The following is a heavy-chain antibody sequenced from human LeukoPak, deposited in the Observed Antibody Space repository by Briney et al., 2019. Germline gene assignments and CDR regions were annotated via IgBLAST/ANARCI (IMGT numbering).Heavy chain of an antibody. CDR2: ISYDGGNR. V-gene: IGHV3-30-3*01. CDR1: GITFSSYA. D-gene: IGHD1-1*01. J-gene: IGHJ4*02. Sequence: PGRSLRLSCAASGITFSSYAMHWVRQAPGKGLEWVAVISYDGGNRYYADSVKGRFTISRDNSKNTLYLQMNSLRGEDTAVYYCARDRYNWNDGRRSVFDYWGQGTLVTVSS. CDR3: ARDRYNWNDGRRSVFDY.